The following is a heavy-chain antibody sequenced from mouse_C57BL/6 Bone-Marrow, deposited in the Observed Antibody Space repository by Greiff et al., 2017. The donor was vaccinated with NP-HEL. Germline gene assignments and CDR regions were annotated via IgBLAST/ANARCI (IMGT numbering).Heavy chain of an antibody. D-gene: IGHD2-2*01. CDR1: GYTFTSYG. CDR3: ARWLRGYAMDY. CDR2: IYPRSGNS. V-gene: IGHV1-81*01. Sequence: QVQLQQSGAELARPGASVKLSCKASGYTFTSYGISWVKQRTGQGLEWIGEIYPRSGNSYYHAKFKGQATLTADKSSSTADMEHRSLRCEDSGVYCCARWLRGYAMDYWGQGTSVTVSS. J-gene: IGHJ4*01.